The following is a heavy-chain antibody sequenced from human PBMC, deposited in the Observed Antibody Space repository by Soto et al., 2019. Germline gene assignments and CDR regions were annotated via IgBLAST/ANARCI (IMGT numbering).Heavy chain of an antibody. D-gene: IGHD1-7*01. CDR3: ARNRGMELRGVHYGMDV. J-gene: IGHJ6*02. CDR2: IIPIFGTA. Sequence: SVKVSCNASGGPFSSYAIIWVRQAPGQGLEWMGGIIPIFGTANYAQKFQGRVTITADKSTSTAYMELSSLRSEDTAVYYCARNRGMELRGVHYGMDVWGQGTTVTVSS. V-gene: IGHV1-69*06. CDR1: GGPFSSYA.